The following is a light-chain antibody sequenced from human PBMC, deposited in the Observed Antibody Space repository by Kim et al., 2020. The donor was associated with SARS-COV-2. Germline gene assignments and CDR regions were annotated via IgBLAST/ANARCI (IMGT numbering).Light chain of an antibody. CDR3: QQYYSTPYT. J-gene: IGKJ2*01. CDR1: QSVLCSSNNQNY. Sequence: RATINCKSSQSVLCSSNNQNYLAWYQQKPGQPPKLLIYWASTREYGVPDRFSGSGPGTDFTLTISSLQAEDVAVYYCQQYYSTPYTFGQGTKLEI. CDR2: WAS. V-gene: IGKV4-1*01.